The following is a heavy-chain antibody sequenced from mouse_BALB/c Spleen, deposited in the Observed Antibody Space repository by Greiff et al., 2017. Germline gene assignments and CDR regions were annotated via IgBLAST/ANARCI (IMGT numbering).Heavy chain of an antibody. Sequence: EVKLQESGPGLVKPSQSLSLTCTVTGYSITSDYAWNWIRQFPGNKLEWMGYISYSGSTSYNPSLKSRISITRDTSKNQFFLQLNSVTTEDTATYYCASYRYYAMDYWGQGTSVTVSS. CDR1: GYSITSDYA. J-gene: IGHJ4*01. CDR3: ASYRYYAMDY. CDR2: ISYSGST. V-gene: IGHV3-2*02. D-gene: IGHD2-14*01.